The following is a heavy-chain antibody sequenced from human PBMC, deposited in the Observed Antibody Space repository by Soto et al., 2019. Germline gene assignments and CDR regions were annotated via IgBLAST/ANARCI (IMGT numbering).Heavy chain of an antibody. Sequence: GASVKVSCKASAGTFPHYALSWVRQAPGQGLEWIGGIIPVLATTTYAQKFQGRVSIIADESTNTVYMELSSLRSEDTAVYYCACNWGNSLQSCLDPWGQGTLVTVSS. CDR3: ACNWGNSLQSCLDP. V-gene: IGHV1-69*13. CDR2: IIPVLATT. D-gene: IGHD7-27*01. J-gene: IGHJ5*02. CDR1: AGTFPHYA.